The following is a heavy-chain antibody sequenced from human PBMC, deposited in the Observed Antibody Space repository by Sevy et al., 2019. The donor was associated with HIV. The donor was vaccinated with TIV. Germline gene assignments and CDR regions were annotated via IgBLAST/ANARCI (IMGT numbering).Heavy chain of an antibody. D-gene: IGHD3-10*01. Sequence: GGSLRLSCAASGFTFSSYAMHWVRQAPGKGLEWVAVISYDGSNKYYADSVKGRFTISRDNSKNTLYLQMNSLRAEDTDVYYCARDLRADILLLWFGEIDYWGQGTLVTVSS. CDR3: ARDLRADILLLWFGEIDY. CDR1: GFTFSSYA. CDR2: ISYDGSNK. J-gene: IGHJ4*02. V-gene: IGHV3-30-3*01.